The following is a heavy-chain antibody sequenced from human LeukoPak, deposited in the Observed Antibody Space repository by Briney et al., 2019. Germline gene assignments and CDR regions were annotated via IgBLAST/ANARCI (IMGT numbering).Heavy chain of an antibody. Sequence: ASVNVSCKASGYTFTTYYMHWVRQAPGQGLQWMGWINPSTGGTKYAEKFQGRVTMTRDTSITTAYMELSRLTSDDTGVYYCARQYCGGDCYNPWGQGTLVIVDS. CDR2: INPSTGGT. CDR1: GYTFTTYY. V-gene: IGHV1-2*02. D-gene: IGHD2-21*02. CDR3: ARQYCGGDCYNP. J-gene: IGHJ5*02.